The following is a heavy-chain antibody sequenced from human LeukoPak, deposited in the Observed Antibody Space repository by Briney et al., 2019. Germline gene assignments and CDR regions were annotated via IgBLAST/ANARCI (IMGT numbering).Heavy chain of an antibody. CDR1: GGSISSSSYY. Sequence: SETLSLTCTVSGGSISSSSYYWGWIRQPPGKGLEWIGSIYYSGSTYYNPSLKSRVTISVDTSKNQFSLKLSSVTAADTAVYYCAREELQPSVDYWGQGILVTVSS. CDR2: IYYSGST. D-gene: IGHD1-26*01. J-gene: IGHJ4*02. V-gene: IGHV4-39*02. CDR3: AREELQPSVDY.